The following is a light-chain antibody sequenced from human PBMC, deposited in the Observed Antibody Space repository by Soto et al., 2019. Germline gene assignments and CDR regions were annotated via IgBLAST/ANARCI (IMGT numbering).Light chain of an antibody. J-gene: IGKJ4*01. CDR3: QQADSFPLT. V-gene: IGKV3-20*01. CDR1: QSVFSNY. Sequence: EIVLTQSPGTLSLSPGERASLSCRASQSVFSNYLAWFQQKPGQAPRLLISNASSRATGIPDRFSGSGSGTDFTLTISRLEPEDFATYFCQQADSFPLTFGGGTKVESK. CDR2: NAS.